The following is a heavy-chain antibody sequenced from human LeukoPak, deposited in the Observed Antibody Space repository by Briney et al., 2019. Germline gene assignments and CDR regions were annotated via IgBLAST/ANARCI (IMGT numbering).Heavy chain of an antibody. CDR1: GYSFTSYW. Sequence: GESLKISCKGSGYSFTSYWIGCVRQMPGKGLEWMGIIYPGDSDTRYSPSFQGQVTISADKSISTAYLQWSSLKASDTAMYYCARLALSGYEYYYYYGMDVWGQGTTVTVSS. CDR2: IYPGDSDT. D-gene: IGHD5-12*01. V-gene: IGHV5-51*01. J-gene: IGHJ6*02. CDR3: ARLALSGYEYYYYYGMDV.